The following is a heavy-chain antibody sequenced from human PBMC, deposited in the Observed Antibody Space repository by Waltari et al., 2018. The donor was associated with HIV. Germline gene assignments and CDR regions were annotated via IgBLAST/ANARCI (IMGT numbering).Heavy chain of an antibody. Sequence: GNTGYAQKFQGRVTMTRNTSISTAYMELSSLRSEDTAVYYCARGSGYCSSTSCYGMDVWGQGTTVTVSS. J-gene: IGHJ6*02. V-gene: IGHV1-8*01. D-gene: IGHD2-2*01. CDR3: ARGSGYCSSTSCYGMDV. CDR2: GNT.